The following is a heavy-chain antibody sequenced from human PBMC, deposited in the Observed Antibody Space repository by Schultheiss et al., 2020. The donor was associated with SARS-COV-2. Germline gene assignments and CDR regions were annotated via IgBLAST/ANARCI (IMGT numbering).Heavy chain of an antibody. CDR2: IYYSGST. CDR1: GGSISSYY. V-gene: IGHV4-59*05. D-gene: IGHD5-12*01. CDR3: ARDGLSGYDPDY. Sequence: SETLSLTCTVSGGSISSYYWSWIRQPPGKGLEWIGSIYYSGSTYYNPSLKSRVTISVDTSKNQFSLKLSSVTAADTAVYYCARDGLSGYDPDYWGQGTLVTVSS. J-gene: IGHJ4*02.